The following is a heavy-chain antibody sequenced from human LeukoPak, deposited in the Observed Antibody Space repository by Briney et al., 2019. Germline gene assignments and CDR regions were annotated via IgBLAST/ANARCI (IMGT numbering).Heavy chain of an antibody. CDR2: INPNSGGT. CDR3: ARDPMITFGGVIVLDP. V-gene: IGHV1-2*02. D-gene: IGHD3-16*02. Sequence: EASVKVSCKASGYTFTGYYMHWVRQAPGQGLEWMGWINPNSGGTNYAQKFQGRVTMTRDTSISTAYMELSRLRSDDTAVYYCARDPMITFGGVIVLDPWGQGTLVTVSS. CDR1: GYTFTGYY. J-gene: IGHJ5*02.